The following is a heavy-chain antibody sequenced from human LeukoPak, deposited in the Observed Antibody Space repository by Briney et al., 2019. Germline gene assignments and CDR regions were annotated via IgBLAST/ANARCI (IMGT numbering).Heavy chain of an antibody. V-gene: IGHV1-8*01. CDR2: MNPNSGNT. Sequence: GASVKVSCKASGYTFTSYNINWVRQATGQGLEWMGWMNPNSGNTGYAQKFQGRVTMTRNTSISTAYMELSSLRSEDTAVYYCARVLWFGELSSYYWGQGTLVTVSS. CDR1: GYTFTSYN. D-gene: IGHD3-10*01. CDR3: ARVLWFGELSSYY. J-gene: IGHJ4*02.